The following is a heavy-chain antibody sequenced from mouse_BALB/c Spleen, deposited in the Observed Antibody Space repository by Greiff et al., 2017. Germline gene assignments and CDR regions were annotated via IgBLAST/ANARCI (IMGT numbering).Heavy chain of an antibody. Sequence: EVKLVESGGGLVQPGGSRKLSCAASGFTFSSFGMHWVRQAPEKGLEWVAYISSGSSTIYYADTVKGRFTISRDNPKNTLFLQMTSLRSEDTAMYYCARAYYYGSSYGNYFDYWGQGTTLTVSS. J-gene: IGHJ2*01. CDR1: GFTFSSFG. V-gene: IGHV5-17*02. CDR2: ISSGSSTI. CDR3: ARAYYYGSSYGNYFDY. D-gene: IGHD1-1*01.